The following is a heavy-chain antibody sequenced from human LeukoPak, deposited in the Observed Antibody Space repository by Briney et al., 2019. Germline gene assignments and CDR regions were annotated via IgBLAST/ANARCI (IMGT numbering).Heavy chain of an antibody. CDR1: GYTFTSYG. Sequence: GASVKVSCKASGYTFTSYGISWVRQAPGQGLEWMGCISAYNGNTNYAQKILGRVTMTTDTSTSTAYMELRSLRSDDTAVYYCARVGYDFWSGSLFDAFDIWGQGTMVTVSS. V-gene: IGHV1-18*01. CDR2: ISAYNGNT. J-gene: IGHJ3*02. D-gene: IGHD3-3*01. CDR3: ARVGYDFWSGSLFDAFDI.